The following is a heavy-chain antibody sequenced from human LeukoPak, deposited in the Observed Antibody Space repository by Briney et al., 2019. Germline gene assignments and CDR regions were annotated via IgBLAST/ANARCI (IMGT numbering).Heavy chain of an antibody. V-gene: IGHV3-73*01. D-gene: IGHD3-22*01. Sequence: GGSLRLSCAASGFTFSGSAMHWVRQASGKGLEWIGRIRSKANNYATAYAASVKARFTISRDDSKNMAYLPVNGLKTEDTAVYYCTRLLPYYYDSSVNFDYWGQGTLVTVSS. CDR1: GFTFSGSA. J-gene: IGHJ4*02. CDR3: TRLLPYYYDSSVNFDY. CDR2: IRSKANNYAT.